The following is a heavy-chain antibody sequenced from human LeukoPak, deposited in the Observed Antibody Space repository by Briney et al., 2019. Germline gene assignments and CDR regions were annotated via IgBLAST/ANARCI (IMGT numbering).Heavy chain of an antibody. D-gene: IGHD2-21*02. CDR3: AREGVVVTAILSYYYGMDV. V-gene: IGHV3-7*01. Sequence: GGSLRLSCAASGFTFSSYWMSWVRQAPGKGLEWVANIKQDGNEKYYVDSVKGRFTISRDNAKNSLYLQMNSLRAEDTAVYYCAREGVVVTAILSYYYGMDVWGQGTTVTVSS. J-gene: IGHJ6*02. CDR1: GFTFSSYW. CDR2: IKQDGNEK.